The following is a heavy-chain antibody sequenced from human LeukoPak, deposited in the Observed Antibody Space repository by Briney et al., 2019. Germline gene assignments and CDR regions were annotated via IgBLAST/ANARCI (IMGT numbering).Heavy chain of an antibody. CDR2: ISDSGSI. CDR3: ARDNGDDIWDS. J-gene: IGHJ4*02. CDR1: GFTFSSHE. Sequence: QPGWSLRLSCVASGFTFSSHEMNWFRQDPGNGLERISQISDSGSIYYANSVKGRFTISRDNARNSLYMHMNSLRAEDTAVYYCARDNGDDIWDSWGQGTLVTVSS. V-gene: IGHV3-48*03. D-gene: IGHD3-9*01.